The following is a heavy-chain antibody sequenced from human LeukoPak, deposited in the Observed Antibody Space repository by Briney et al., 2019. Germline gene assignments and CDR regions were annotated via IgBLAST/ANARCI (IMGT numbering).Heavy chain of an antibody. CDR2: IYWADDK. V-gene: IGHV2-5*02. J-gene: IGHJ2*01. CDR3: ARPSNSMVRGVTGYFDL. CDR1: GFSVNTNGVG. Sequence: SGPTLVNPTQTLTLTCTFSGFSVNTNGVGVGWIRQPPGKALEWLALIYWADDKRYSPSLKSRLTITKDIAKNQVVLIMTNMDPGDTATYYCARPSNSMVRGVTGYFDLWGRGTLVTVSS. D-gene: IGHD3-10*01.